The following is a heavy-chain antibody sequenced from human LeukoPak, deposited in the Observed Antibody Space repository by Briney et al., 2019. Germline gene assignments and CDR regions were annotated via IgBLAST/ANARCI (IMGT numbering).Heavy chain of an antibody. CDR2: IFYNGAT. J-gene: IGHJ3*02. D-gene: IGHD3-10*01. Sequence: SETLSLTCTVSGGSISTGGYYWSWIRQPPGKGLEWIGYIFYNGATYYNPSLESRITISLDTSKNHFSLKLSSVTAADTAVYYCARSDYYASRASRPSRAFDIWGQGTVVTVSS. CDR3: ARSDYYASRASRPSRAFDI. V-gene: IGHV4-31*03. CDR1: GGSISTGGYY.